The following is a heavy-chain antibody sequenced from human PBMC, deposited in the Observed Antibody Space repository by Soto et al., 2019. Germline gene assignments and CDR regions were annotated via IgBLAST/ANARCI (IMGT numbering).Heavy chain of an antibody. V-gene: IGHV4-39*01. Sequence: PSETLSLTCTVSGGSISSSSYYWGWIRQPPGKGLEWIGSIYYSGSTYYNPSLKSRVTISVDTSKNQFSLKLSSVTAADTAVYYCATPSGVRGLKLGQWLVHHYGVDVWGPGTTVTVSS. D-gene: IGHD6-19*01. CDR1: GGSISSSSYY. CDR2: IYYSGST. J-gene: IGHJ6*02. CDR3: ATPSGVRGLKLGQWLVHHYGVDV.